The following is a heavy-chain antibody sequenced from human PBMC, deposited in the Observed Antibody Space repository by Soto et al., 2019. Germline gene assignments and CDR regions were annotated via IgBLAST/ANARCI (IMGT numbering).Heavy chain of an antibody. D-gene: IGHD3-3*01. Sequence: PGGSLRLSCAASGFPFSSYWMHWVRQAPGKGLVWVSRINSDGSSTSYADSVKGRFTISRDNAKNTLYLQMNSLRAEDTAVYYCARAYYDFWSGYHRDLDYWGQGTLVTVSP. J-gene: IGHJ4*02. CDR1: GFPFSSYW. CDR3: ARAYYDFWSGYHRDLDY. CDR2: INSDGSST. V-gene: IGHV3-74*01.